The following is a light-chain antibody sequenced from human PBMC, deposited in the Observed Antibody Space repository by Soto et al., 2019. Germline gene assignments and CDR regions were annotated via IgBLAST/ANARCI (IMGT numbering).Light chain of an antibody. CDR2: GVS. Sequence: QAVVTQPASVSGSPGQSITISCTGSSNDVGAFNYVSWYRHSPGEAPKVLIRGVSIRPSGVSIRFSASKSGNTASLTISGLQAEDEADYYCCSYAGSSTFYVFGTGTKLTVL. CDR3: CSYAGSSTFYV. V-gene: IGLV2-23*02. CDR1: SNDVGAFNY. J-gene: IGLJ1*01.